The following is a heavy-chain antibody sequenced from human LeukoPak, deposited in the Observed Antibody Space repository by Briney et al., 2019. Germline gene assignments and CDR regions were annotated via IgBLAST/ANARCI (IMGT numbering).Heavy chain of an antibody. J-gene: IGHJ6*02. CDR3: ARDLGAATADYYYYGMDV. V-gene: IGHV3-23*01. CDR1: GFTFSSYA. CDR2: ISGSGGST. D-gene: IGHD3-16*01. Sequence: GGSLRLSCAASGFTFSSYAMSWVRQAPGKGLEWVSAISGSGGSTYYADSVKGRFTISRDNSKNTLYLQMNSLRVEDTAVYYCARDLGAATADYYYYGMDVWGQGTTVTVSS.